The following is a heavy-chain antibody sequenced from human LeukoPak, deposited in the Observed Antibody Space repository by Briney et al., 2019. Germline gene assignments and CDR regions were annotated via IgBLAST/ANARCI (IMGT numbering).Heavy chain of an antibody. CDR2: IKHDGSEK. Sequence: GGSLRLSCAASGFTFSDYYMSWIRQAPGKGLEWVANIKHDGSEKYYVDSVKGRFTISRDNAKNSLYLQMNSLRAEDTAVYYCASPEWLPDSIDIWGQGTMVTVSS. J-gene: IGHJ3*02. V-gene: IGHV3-7*01. D-gene: IGHD3-3*01. CDR3: ASPEWLPDSIDI. CDR1: GFTFSDYY.